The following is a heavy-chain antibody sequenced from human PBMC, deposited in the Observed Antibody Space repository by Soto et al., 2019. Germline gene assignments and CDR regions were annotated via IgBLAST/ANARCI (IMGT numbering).Heavy chain of an antibody. Sequence: SVKVSCKASGFTFTSSAMQCVRQARGQRLEWIGWIVVGSGNTNYAQKFQERVTITRDMSTSTAYMELSSLRSEDTAVYYCAADYHYYDSSGYAAFDIWGQGTMVTVSS. CDR1: GFTFTSSA. V-gene: IGHV1-58*02. J-gene: IGHJ3*02. CDR3: AADYHYYDSSGYAAFDI. CDR2: IVVGSGNT. D-gene: IGHD3-22*01.